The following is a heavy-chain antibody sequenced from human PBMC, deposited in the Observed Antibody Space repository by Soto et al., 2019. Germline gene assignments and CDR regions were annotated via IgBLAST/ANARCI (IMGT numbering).Heavy chain of an antibody. CDR1: GFTLSSYV. CDR3: AKGPEQLVHGVFDY. J-gene: IGHJ4*02. Sequence: GGSLRLSCAASGFTLSSYVMSWVRRTPGKGLEWVSGIDGGGGGTYYADSVKGRFTISRDNSKNTLYLQMNSLRAEDTAVYYCAKGPEQLVHGVFDYWGQGTLVTVSS. D-gene: IGHD6-6*01. CDR2: IDGGGGGT. V-gene: IGHV3-23*01.